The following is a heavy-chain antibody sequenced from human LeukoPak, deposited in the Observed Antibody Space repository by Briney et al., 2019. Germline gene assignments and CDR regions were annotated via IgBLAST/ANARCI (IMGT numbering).Heavy chain of an antibody. D-gene: IGHD5-24*01. J-gene: IGHJ4*02. Sequence: ASVKVSCKASGYTFTSYGITWVRQAPGQGLEWMGWITTYNGNTNYAQKLQGRVTMTTDTSTSTAYMELRSLRSDDTAVYYCAREMAGPIDYWGQGTLVTVSS. V-gene: IGHV1-18*01. CDR3: AREMAGPIDY. CDR2: ITTYNGNT. CDR1: GYTFTSYG.